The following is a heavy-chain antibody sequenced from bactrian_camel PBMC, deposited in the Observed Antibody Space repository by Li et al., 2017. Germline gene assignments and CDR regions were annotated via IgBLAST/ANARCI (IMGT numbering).Heavy chain of an antibody. Sequence: HVQLVESGGGLVQPGGSLRLSCAASGFTFSTYFMSWVRQAPGKGLEWVSSIGIRDGTTYYEDSVKGRFTIARDNAKNTLYLQLNSLKTEDTAMYYCATVRLYCYAGSCPYENWGQGTQVTVS. CDR2: IGIRDGTT. D-gene: IGHD3*01. J-gene: IGHJ4*01. CDR1: GFTFSTYF. V-gene: IGHV3-2*01. CDR3: ATVRLYCYAGSCPYEN.